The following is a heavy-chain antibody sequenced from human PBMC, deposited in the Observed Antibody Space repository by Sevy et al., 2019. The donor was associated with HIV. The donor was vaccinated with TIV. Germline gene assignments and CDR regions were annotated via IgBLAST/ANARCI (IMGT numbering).Heavy chain of an antibody. D-gene: IGHD3-22*01. V-gene: IGHV3-30*18. CDR1: GFTVSSYG. Sequence: GGSLRLSCAASGFTVSSYGMHWVRQAPGKGLEWVAVISYDGSNKYYADSVKGRFTISRDNSKNTLYLQMNSLRAEDTAVYYCAQDDSSGYYHYYYGMDVWGQGTTVTVSS. CDR2: ISYDGSNK. J-gene: IGHJ6*01. CDR3: AQDDSSGYYHYYYGMDV.